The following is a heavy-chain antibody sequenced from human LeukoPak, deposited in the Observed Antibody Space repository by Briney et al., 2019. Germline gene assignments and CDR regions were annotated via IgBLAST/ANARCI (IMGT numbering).Heavy chain of an antibody. V-gene: IGHV3-48*04. D-gene: IGHD6-19*01. CDR2: ISSSSSTI. CDR3: ARGSSSGWYGFDY. Sequence: GGSLRLSCAASGFTFSSYSMNWVRQAPGKGLEWVSYISSSSSTIYYADSVKGRFTISRDNAKNSLYLQMNSLRAEDTAVYYCARGSSSGWYGFDYWGQGTLVTVSS. CDR1: GFTFSSYS. J-gene: IGHJ4*02.